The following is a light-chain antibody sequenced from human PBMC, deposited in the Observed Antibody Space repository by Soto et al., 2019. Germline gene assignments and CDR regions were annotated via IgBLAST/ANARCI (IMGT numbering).Light chain of an antibody. CDR1: RSNLGTYY. Sequence: QSVLTQPPSVSAAPGQEIIISCSGSRSNLGTYYVSWYHQLPGTAPKVVIYDNSRRPSGIPDRFSGSKSGTSATLAITGLQTGDEGDYSCGAWDSSLNAYVFGGGTKVTVL. CDR2: DNS. V-gene: IGLV1-51*01. J-gene: IGLJ1*01. CDR3: GAWDSSLNAYV.